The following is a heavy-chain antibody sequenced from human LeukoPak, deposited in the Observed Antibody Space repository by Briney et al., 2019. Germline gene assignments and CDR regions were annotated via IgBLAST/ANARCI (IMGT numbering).Heavy chain of an antibody. CDR3: ARDRDTAMVIDAFDI. V-gene: IGHV3-48*03. CDR1: GFTFSSYE. D-gene: IGHD5-18*01. J-gene: IGHJ3*02. Sequence: GGSLRLSCAASGFTFSSYEMNWVRQAPGKGLEWVSYISSSGSRIYADSVKGRFTISRDNAKNSLYLQMNSLRAEDTAVYYCARDRDTAMVIDAFDIWGQGTMVTVSS. CDR2: ISSSGSRI.